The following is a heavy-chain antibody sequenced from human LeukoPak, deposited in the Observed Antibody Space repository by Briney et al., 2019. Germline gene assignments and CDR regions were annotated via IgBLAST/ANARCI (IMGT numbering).Heavy chain of an antibody. CDR3: ARGPRK. CDR1: GGSITIGTW. V-gene: IGHV4-4*02. J-gene: IGHJ3*01. Sequence: SETLSLTCAVSGGSITIGTWWTWVRQAPGQGLEWIGEVYYSGSPNYNPSLKSRVTISLDKTKNQFLLNLTSATAADTAVYYCARGPRKWGQGTMVTVSS. CDR2: VYYSGSP.